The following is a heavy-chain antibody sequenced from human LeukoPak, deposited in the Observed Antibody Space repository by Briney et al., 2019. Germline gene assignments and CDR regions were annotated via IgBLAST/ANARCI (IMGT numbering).Heavy chain of an antibody. D-gene: IGHD6-19*01. CDR1: GGSISSYY. Sequence: PSETLSLTCTVSGGSISSYYWSWIRPPPRKGLGWIGYIYYSGSTNYNPSLKSRVTISVDTSNNQFSLKLSSVTAADTAVYYCARVRGSRGAFDIWGQGTMVTVSS. CDR3: ARVRGSRGAFDI. J-gene: IGHJ3*02. V-gene: IGHV4-59*01. CDR2: IYYSGST.